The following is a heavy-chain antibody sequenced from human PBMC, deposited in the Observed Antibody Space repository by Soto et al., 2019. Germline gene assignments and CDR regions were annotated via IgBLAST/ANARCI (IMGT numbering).Heavy chain of an antibody. CDR1: GFTFSSFA. Sequence: GSLRLSCAASGFTFSSFALSWVRQAPGMGLEWVSAISNRGDDTDYADSVKGRFTISRDNSKNKLYLQMNSLRAEDTAIYYCAGPGYSSQDYWGQGAMVTVSS. CDR3: AGPGYSSQDY. D-gene: IGHD5-18*01. CDR2: ISNRGDDT. J-gene: IGHJ4*02. V-gene: IGHV3-23*01.